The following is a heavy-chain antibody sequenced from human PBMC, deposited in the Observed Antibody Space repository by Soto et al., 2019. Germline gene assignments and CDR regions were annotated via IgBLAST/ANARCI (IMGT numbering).Heavy chain of an antibody. V-gene: IGHV3-9*01. CDR1: GFTFDDNA. J-gene: IGHJ4*02. CDR2: INWKSDI. Sequence: GVPRLSCAVSGFTFDDNAMHWVRQAPEKGLEWVSGINWKSDIGYADSVKGRFTISRDNAENSLYLQMNSLRAEDTALYYCAISQDRGGRTTFIYWGQGTQVTVSS. D-gene: IGHD3-16*01. CDR3: AISQDRGGRTTFIY.